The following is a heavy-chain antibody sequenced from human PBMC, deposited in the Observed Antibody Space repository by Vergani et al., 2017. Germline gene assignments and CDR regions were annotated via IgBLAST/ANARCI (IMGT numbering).Heavy chain of an antibody. J-gene: IGHJ4*02. CDR2: IKSKTDGGTT. Sequence: EVQLVESGGGLVQPGGSLKLSCAASGFTFSGSAMHWVRQASGKGLEWVGRIKSKTDGGTTDYAAPVKGRFTISRDDSKNTLYLQMNSLKTEDTAVYYCTTEGPADWNYVGEWGQGTLVTVSS. CDR3: TTEGPADWNYVGE. V-gene: IGHV3-15*01. D-gene: IGHD1-7*01. CDR1: GFTFSGSA.